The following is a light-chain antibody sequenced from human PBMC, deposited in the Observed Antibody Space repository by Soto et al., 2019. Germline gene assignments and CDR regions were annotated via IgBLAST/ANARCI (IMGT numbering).Light chain of an antibody. CDR3: QQLNSYPRT. V-gene: IGKV1-9*01. J-gene: IGKJ4*01. Sequence: DIQLTQSPSFLSASVGDRVTITCRASQGISSYLAWYQQKPWKAPKLLIYAASTLQSGVPSRFSGSGSGTEFTLTISSLQPEDFATYYCQQLNSYPRTFGGGTKVEIK. CDR2: AAS. CDR1: QGISSY.